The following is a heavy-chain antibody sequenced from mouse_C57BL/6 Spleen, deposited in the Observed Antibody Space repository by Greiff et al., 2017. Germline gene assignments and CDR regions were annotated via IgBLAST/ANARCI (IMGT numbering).Heavy chain of an antibody. CDR1: GYSITSGYY. CDR3: AREHYDYGLDY. Sequence: EVKLQESGPGLVKPSQSLSLTCSVTGYSITSGYYWNWIRQFPGNKLEWMGYISYDGSNNYNPSLKNRISITRDTSKNQFFLKLNSVTTEDTATYYCAREHYDYGLDYWGQGTTLTVSS. CDR2: ISYDGSN. V-gene: IGHV3-6*01. J-gene: IGHJ2*01. D-gene: IGHD2-4*01.